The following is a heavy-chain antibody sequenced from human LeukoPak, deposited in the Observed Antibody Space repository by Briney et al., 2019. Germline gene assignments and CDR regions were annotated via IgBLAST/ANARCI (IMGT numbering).Heavy chain of an antibody. J-gene: IGHJ4*02. D-gene: IGHD6-13*01. CDR3: ARDPGAAAGTNYFDY. Sequence: PSETLSLTCAVSGXSISSYYGSWIRQPPGKGLEWIGYIYYSGSTNYNPSLKSRVTISVDTSKNQFSLKLSSVTAADTAVYYCARDPGAAAGTNYFDYWGQGTLVTVSS. CDR2: IYYSGST. V-gene: IGHV4-59*01. CDR1: GXSISSYY.